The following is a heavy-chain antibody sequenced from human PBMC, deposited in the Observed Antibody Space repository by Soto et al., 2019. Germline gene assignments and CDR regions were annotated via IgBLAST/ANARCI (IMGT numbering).Heavy chain of an antibody. D-gene: IGHD3-9*01. Sequence: SETLSLTCTVSGGSISSYYWSWIRQPPGKGLEWIGYIYYSGSTNYNPSLKSRVTISVDTSKNQFSLKLSSVTAADTAVYYCARLPSHYDILTVHWITRPGIWFDPRGQGTLVTVSS. J-gene: IGHJ5*02. CDR1: GGSISSYY. CDR3: ARLPSHYDILTVHWITRPGIWFDP. CDR2: IYYSGST. V-gene: IGHV4-59*01.